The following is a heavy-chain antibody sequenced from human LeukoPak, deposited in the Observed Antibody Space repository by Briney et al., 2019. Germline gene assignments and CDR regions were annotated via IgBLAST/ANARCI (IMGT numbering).Heavy chain of an antibody. CDR1: GYTFTSYG. Sequence: ASVKVSCKASGYTFTSYGISWVRQAPGQGLEWMGWISAYNGNTNYAQKLQGRVTMTTDTSTSTAYMELRSLRSDDTAVYYCAKDGLRCSGTSCHDDAFDIWGQGTMVTVSS. CDR3: AKDGLRCSGTSCHDDAFDI. J-gene: IGHJ3*02. D-gene: IGHD2-2*01. CDR2: ISAYNGNT. V-gene: IGHV1-18*01.